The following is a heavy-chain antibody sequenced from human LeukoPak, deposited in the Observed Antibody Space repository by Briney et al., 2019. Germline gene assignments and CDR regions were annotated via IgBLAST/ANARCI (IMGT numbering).Heavy chain of an antibody. CDR2: IYTSGST. CDR3: ARGVSSGWYNWFDP. Sequence: PSQTLSLTCTVSGGSISSGSYYWSWIRQPAGKGLDWIGRIYTSGSTNYNPSLKSRVTISVDTSKNQFSLKLSSVTAADTAVYYCARGVSSGWYNWFDPWGQGTLVTVSS. V-gene: IGHV4-61*02. J-gene: IGHJ5*02. D-gene: IGHD6-19*01. CDR1: GGSISSGSYY.